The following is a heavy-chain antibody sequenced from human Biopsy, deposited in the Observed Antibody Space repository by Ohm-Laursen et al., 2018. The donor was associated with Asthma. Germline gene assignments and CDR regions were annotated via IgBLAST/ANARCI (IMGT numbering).Heavy chain of an antibody. CDR1: RFRFDDYA. CDR2: ISWNSGNI. Sequence: RSLRLSCAAPRFRFDDYAMYWVRQAPGKGLEWVAGISWNSGNIGYAVSVKGRFIVSRDNVKNSLYLQMNSLRAEDTALYYCAKDMGAGGNDPDSFIGYYGMDVWGQGTTVTVSS. CDR3: AKDMGAGGNDPDSFIGYYGMDV. J-gene: IGHJ6*02. D-gene: IGHD3-16*01. V-gene: IGHV3-9*01.